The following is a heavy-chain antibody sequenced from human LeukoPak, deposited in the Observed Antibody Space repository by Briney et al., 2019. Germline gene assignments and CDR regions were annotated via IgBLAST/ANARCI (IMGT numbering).Heavy chain of an antibody. J-gene: IGHJ4*02. D-gene: IGHD3-22*01. CDR1: GGTFSSYA. CDR3: ARDYYYDSSGYAS. CDR2: IIPIFGTA. Sequence: SVKVSCKASGGTFSSYAISWVRQAPGQGLEWMGRIIPIFGTANYAQRFQGRVTITTDESTSTAYMELSSLRSEDTAVYYCARDYYYDSSGYASWGQGTLVTVSS. V-gene: IGHV1-69*05.